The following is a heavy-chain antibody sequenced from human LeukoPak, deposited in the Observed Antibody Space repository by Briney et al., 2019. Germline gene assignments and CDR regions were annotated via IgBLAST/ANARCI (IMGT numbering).Heavy chain of an antibody. V-gene: IGHV4-61*02. CDR2: IYTSGST. CDR3: ARVLPAATYDY. D-gene: IGHD2-2*01. CDR1: GGSISSGSYY. Sequence: SQTLSLTCTVSGGSISSGSYYWSWIRQPAGKGLEWIGRIYTSGSTNYNPSLKSRVTISVDTSKNQFSLKLSSVTAADTAVYYCARVLPAATYDYWGQGTLVTVSS. J-gene: IGHJ4*02.